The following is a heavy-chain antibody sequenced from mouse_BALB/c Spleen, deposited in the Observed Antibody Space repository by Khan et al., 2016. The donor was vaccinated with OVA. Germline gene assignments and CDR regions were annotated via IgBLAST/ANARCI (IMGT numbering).Heavy chain of an antibody. D-gene: IGHD1-1*01. CDR3: ARVYGGDFDY. V-gene: IGHV3-2*02. CDR1: GFSITSDYA. CDR2: ISYGGNT. J-gene: IGHJ2*01. Sequence: VQLKQSGPGLVKPSQSLSLTCTVTGFSITSDYAWNWIRQFPGNKLEWMGYISYGGNTKYNPSLKSRISITRDTSKNQFFLQLNSVTIEDTATYYCARVYGGDFDYWGQGTTLTVSS.